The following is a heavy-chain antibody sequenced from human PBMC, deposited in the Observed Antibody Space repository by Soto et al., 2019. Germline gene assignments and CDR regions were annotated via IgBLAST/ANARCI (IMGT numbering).Heavy chain of an antibody. Sequence: PSETLSLTCTVSGGSISSSSYCWSWIRKPPGKGLEWIGYIYYSGSTYYNPSLKSRVTISVDTSKNQFSLKLSSVTAADTAVYYCARDRQYYDFWSGSQGFDPWGQGTLVTVSS. CDR3: ARDRQYYDFWSGSQGFDP. V-gene: IGHV4-30-4*01. D-gene: IGHD3-3*01. CDR2: IYYSGST. CDR1: GGSISSSSYC. J-gene: IGHJ5*02.